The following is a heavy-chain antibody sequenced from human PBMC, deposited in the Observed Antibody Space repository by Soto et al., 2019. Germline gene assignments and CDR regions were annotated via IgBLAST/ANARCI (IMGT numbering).Heavy chain of an antibody. J-gene: IGHJ4*02. CDR3: ARGQIQRDFDY. CDR2: ISAYNDNT. V-gene: IGHV1-18*04. Sequence: QVQQVQSGAEVRNPGASVKVSCKASGYTFTSYGLNWVRQAPGQGLEWMGWISAYNDNTYYAQKVQGRVILTIDTSTSTGSMELRSLISDDTAVYYCARGQIQRDFDYWGQGSLVTVSS. CDR1: GYTFTSYG.